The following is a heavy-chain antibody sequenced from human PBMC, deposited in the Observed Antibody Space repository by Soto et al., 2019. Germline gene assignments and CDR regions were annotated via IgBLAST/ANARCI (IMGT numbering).Heavy chain of an antibody. V-gene: IGHV2-70*01. D-gene: IGHD3-22*01. CDR2: IDWDDDK. J-gene: IGHJ6*02. CDR1: GFSLSTSGMC. Sequence: SGPTLVNPTQTLTLTCTFSGFSLSTSGMCVGWIRQPPGKALEWLALIDWDDDKYYSTSLKTRLTISKDTSKNQVVLTMTNMDPVDTATYYCARIVAQDYYDSSGYYGPEYYYYGMDVWGQGTTVTSP. CDR3: ARIVAQDYYDSSGYYGPEYYYYGMDV.